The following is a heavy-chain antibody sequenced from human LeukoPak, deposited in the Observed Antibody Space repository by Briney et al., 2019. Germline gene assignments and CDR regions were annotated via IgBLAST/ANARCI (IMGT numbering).Heavy chain of an antibody. Sequence: PGGSLRLSCAASGFTFSSYWMHWVRQAPGKGLVWVSHINGDWSRIGYADSVKGRFTISRDHAKNTLYLQMNSLRAEDTAVYYCGSDLFCGGDCHDSWGQGTLVTVSS. V-gene: IGHV3-74*01. CDR3: GSDLFCGGDCHDS. D-gene: IGHD2-21*02. CDR1: GFTFSSYW. J-gene: IGHJ4*02. CDR2: INGDWSRI.